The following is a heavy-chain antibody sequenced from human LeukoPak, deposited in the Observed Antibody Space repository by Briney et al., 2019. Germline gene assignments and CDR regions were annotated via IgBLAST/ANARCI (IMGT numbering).Heavy chain of an antibody. CDR3: TTGTGKLDFDY. CDR1: GFTFSNAW. J-gene: IGHJ4*02. CDR2: VKSKTNGETT. Sequence: GGSLRLSCAASGFTFSNAWMSWVRQAPGKGLEWVGRVKSKTNGETTDYAAPVKGRFTISRDDSQNTVYLQMNSLKTEDTAVYYCTTGTGKLDFDYWGQGTLVTVSS. D-gene: IGHD3-10*01. V-gene: IGHV3-15*01.